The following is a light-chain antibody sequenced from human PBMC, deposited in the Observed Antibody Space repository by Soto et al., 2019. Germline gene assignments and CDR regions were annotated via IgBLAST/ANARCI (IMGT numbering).Light chain of an antibody. CDR2: EVS. V-gene: IGLV2-14*01. CDR1: STDVGGYNY. CDR3: GSYTSTDTPFV. Sequence: QSALAQPSSASGSPGQSITISCTGTSTDVGGYNYVSWYQHHPGKGPKLIIYEVSNRPSGVSDRFSGSKSGNKASLIISNLEAEDESDYYCGSYTSTDTPFVFGTGTKSPS. J-gene: IGLJ1*01.